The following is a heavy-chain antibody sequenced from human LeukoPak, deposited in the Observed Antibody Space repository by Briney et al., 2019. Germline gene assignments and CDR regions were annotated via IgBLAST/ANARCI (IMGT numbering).Heavy chain of an antibody. CDR2: IYYSGST. J-gene: IGHJ4*02. V-gene: IGHV4-39*01. CDR1: GGSISSSSLY. D-gene: IGHD3-10*01. CDR3: ARLSYYYGSGSYSLIDY. Sequence: SSETLSLTCTVSGGSISSSSLYWGWIRQPPGKGLEWIGSIYYSGSTYYNSSLKSRVTVSVDTSKIQFSLKLSSVTAADTAVYYCARLSYYYGSGSYSLIDYWGQGTLVTVSS.